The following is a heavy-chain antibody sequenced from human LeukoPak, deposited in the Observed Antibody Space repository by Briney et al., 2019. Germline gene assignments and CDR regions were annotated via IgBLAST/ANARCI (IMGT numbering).Heavy chain of an antibody. Sequence: ASVKVSCKASGYTFTSYGISWVRQAPGQGLEWMGWISAYNGNTNYAQKLQGRVTMTTDTSTSTAYMELRSLRSDDTAVYYCARDHGAAARTTYGMDVWGQGTTVTVSS. CDR3: ARDHGAAARTTYGMDV. CDR2: ISAYNGNT. D-gene: IGHD2-2*01. J-gene: IGHJ6*02. V-gene: IGHV1-18*01. CDR1: GYTFTSYG.